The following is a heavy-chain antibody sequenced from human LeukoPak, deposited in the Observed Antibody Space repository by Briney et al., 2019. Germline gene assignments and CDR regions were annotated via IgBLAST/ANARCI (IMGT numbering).Heavy chain of an antibody. CDR1: GFTFSNYG. CDR2: ISYDGVNK. CDR3: AKDVRLGDFDY. V-gene: IGHV3-30*18. J-gene: IGHJ4*02. D-gene: IGHD1-1*01. Sequence: GGSLRLSCAASGFTFSNYGMHWVRQAPGKGLEWVALISYDGVNKYYADSVKGRFTISRDNSKNTLYLQMNSLRAEDTAVYYCAKDVRLGDFDYWGQGTLVTVSS.